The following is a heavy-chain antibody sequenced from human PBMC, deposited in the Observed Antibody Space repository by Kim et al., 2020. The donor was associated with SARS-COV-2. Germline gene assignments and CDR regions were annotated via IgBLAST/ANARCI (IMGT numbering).Heavy chain of an antibody. Sequence: GGSLRLSCAASGFTFDDYAMHWVRQAPGKGLEWVSLISGDGDSTYYADSVKGRFTISRDNSKNSLYLQMHSLRTEDTALYYCTADEGEIVYSSTWWTFDYWGQGTLVTVSS. CDR3: TADEGEIVYSSTWWTFDY. CDR2: ISGDGDST. CDR1: GFTFDDYA. V-gene: IGHV3-43*02. J-gene: IGHJ4*02. D-gene: IGHD6-13*01.